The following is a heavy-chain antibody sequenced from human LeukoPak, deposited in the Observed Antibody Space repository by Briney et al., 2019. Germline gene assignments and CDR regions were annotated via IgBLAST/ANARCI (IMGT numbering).Heavy chain of an antibody. D-gene: IGHD2/OR15-2a*01. CDR3: ARALRGFLYYYYYMDV. J-gene: IGHJ6*03. Sequence: SETLSLTCTVSGVSISSYYWSWIRQPPGKGLEWIGYIYYSGSTNYNPSLKSRVTISVDTSKNQFSLKLSSVTAADTAVYYCARALRGFLYYYYYMDVWGKGTTVTVSS. V-gene: IGHV4-59*01. CDR1: GVSISSYY. CDR2: IYYSGST.